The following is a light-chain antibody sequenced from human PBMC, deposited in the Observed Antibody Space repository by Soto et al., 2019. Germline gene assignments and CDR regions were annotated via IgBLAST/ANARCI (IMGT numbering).Light chain of an antibody. Sequence: QAVVTKPPSASGTPGQRVTISCSGSSSNIGSETVNWYQQVPGTAPKLLIYANNQRPSGVPDRFSVSKSGTSASLAIGGLQSEDEADYYCAAWDDSLKGWVFGGGTKLTVL. CDR1: SSNIGSET. CDR2: ANN. V-gene: IGLV1-44*01. J-gene: IGLJ3*02. CDR3: AAWDDSLKGWV.